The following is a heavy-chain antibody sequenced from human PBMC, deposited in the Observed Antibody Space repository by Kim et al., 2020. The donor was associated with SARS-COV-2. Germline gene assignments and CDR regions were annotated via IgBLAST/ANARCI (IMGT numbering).Heavy chain of an antibody. CDR2: T. Sequence: TYYNPSLKSRVTISVDTSKNQFSLKLSSVTAADTAVYYCARDDGDYGMDYWGQGTLVTVSS. J-gene: IGHJ4*02. V-gene: IGHV4-31*02. D-gene: IGHD4-17*01. CDR3: ARDDGDYGMDY.